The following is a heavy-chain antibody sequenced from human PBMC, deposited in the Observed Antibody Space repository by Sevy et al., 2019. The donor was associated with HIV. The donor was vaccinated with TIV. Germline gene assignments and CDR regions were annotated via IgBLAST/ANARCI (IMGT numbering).Heavy chain of an antibody. Sequence: GGFLRLSCAASGFTFSSYAMSWVRQAPGKGLERVSAISGRGGSTYYADSVKGRFTFSRDNSKNTLYLQMNSLRAEDTAVYYCAKDGYKPSVGDENYYYYYMDVWGKGTTVTVSS. CDR3: AKDGYKPSVGDENYYYYYMDV. CDR2: ISGRGGST. CDR1: GFTFSSYA. D-gene: IGHD1-20*01. V-gene: IGHV3-23*01. J-gene: IGHJ6*03.